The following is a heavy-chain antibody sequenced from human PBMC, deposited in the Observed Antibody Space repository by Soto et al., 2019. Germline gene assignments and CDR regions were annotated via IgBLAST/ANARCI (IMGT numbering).Heavy chain of an antibody. CDR3: ARGNYDFWSGYSQHFDY. Sequence: SETLSLTCTVSGGSIISYYWSWIRQTPGKGMEWSGYIYYSGSTNYNPSLKSRVTISVDTSKNQFSLKLSCVTAADTAVYYCARGNYDFWSGYSQHFDYWGQGTLVTVSS. CDR2: IYYSGST. D-gene: IGHD3-3*01. V-gene: IGHV4-59*01. J-gene: IGHJ4*02. CDR1: GGSIISYY.